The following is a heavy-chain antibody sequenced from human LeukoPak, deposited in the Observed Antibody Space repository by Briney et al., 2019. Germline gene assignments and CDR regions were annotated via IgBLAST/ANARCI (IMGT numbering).Heavy chain of an antibody. Sequence: GGSLRLSCAASGFTFSSYAMNWARQAPGKGLEWVSAISGSGDNTYYADSVKGRFTISRDNSKNTLYLQMDSLRAEDTAVYYCAKERYSSGWYAYMDVWGKGTTVTVSS. D-gene: IGHD6-19*01. CDR1: GFTFSSYA. CDR3: AKERYSSGWYAYMDV. V-gene: IGHV3-23*01. CDR2: ISGSGDNT. J-gene: IGHJ6*04.